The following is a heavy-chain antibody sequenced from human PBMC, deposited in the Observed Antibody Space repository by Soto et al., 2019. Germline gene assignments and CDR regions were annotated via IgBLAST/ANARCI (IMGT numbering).Heavy chain of an antibody. Sequence: GESLKISCKGSGYSFTSYWIGWVRQMPGKGLEWMGIIYPGDSDTRYSPSFQGQVTISADKSISTAYLQWSSLKASDTAMYYCARLGRLELIYNWFDPWGQGTLVTVSS. CDR2: IYPGDSDT. J-gene: IGHJ5*02. D-gene: IGHD1-7*01. CDR1: GYSFTSYW. V-gene: IGHV5-51*01. CDR3: ARLGRLELIYNWFDP.